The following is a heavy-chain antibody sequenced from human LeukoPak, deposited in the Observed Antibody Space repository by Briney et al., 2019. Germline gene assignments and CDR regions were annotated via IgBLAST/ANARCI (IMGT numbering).Heavy chain of an antibody. D-gene: IGHD1-26*01. CDR1: GFTFSSYW. CDR3: ARSSGTYSHDY. CDR2: INSDGSRT. Sequence: GGSLRLSCAASGFTFSSYWMHWVRHGPGKGLVWVSRINSDGSRTNYADSVKGRFTISRDNAKNMLYLQMNSLRDEDTAVYYCARSSGTYSHDYWGQGTLVTVSS. V-gene: IGHV3-74*01. J-gene: IGHJ4*02.